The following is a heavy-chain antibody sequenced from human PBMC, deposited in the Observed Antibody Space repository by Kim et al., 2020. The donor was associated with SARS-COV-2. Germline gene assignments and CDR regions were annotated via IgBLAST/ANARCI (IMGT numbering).Heavy chain of an antibody. D-gene: IGHD1-26*01. CDR2: ISYDGSNK. CDR3: ARETGIVGATTGYYYYG. CDR1: GFTFSSYA. V-gene: IGHV3-30*04. Sequence: GGSLRLSCAASGFTFSSYAMHWVRQAPGKGLEWVAVISYDGSNKYYADSVKGRFTISRDNSKNTLYLQMNSLRAEDTAVYYCARETGIVGATTGYYYYG. J-gene: IGHJ6*01.